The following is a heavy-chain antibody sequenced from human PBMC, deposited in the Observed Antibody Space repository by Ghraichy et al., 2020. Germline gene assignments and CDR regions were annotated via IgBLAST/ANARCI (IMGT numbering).Heavy chain of an antibody. V-gene: IGHV4-39*01. Sequence: GSLRLSCTVSGGSIRSSSHYWGWIRQPPGEGLEWIGSIYYTGTTHYNPSLQSRVTISVDTSKSQFYLKLSYVTAADTAVYYCARQYIRNLYPSPPFDYWGQGTLVTVSS. J-gene: IGHJ4*02. CDR2: IYYTGTT. CDR1: GGSIRSSSHY. CDR3: ARQYIRNLYPSPPFDY. D-gene: IGHD2-8*01.